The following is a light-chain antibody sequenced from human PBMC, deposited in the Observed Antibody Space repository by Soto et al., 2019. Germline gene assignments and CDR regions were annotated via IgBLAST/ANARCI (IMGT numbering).Light chain of an antibody. CDR1: SSDVGGYNY. Sequence: QSALTQPASVSGSPGQSITISCTGTSSDVGGYNYVSWYQQHPGKAPKLMIYDVNTRPSGVSNRFSGSKSGNTASLTISVLQAEDEADYYCSSSTSSISFGGGTKLTVL. J-gene: IGLJ2*01. CDR3: SSSTSSIS. CDR2: DVN. V-gene: IGLV2-14*01.